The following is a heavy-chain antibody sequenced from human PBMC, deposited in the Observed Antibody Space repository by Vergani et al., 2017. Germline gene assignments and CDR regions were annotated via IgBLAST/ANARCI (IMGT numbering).Heavy chain of an antibody. CDR3: ARAARTHYYYYGMDV. CDR2: ISSSSSYI. J-gene: IGHJ6*02. CDR1: GFTFSSNG. Sequence: VQLVESGGGVVQPGRSLRLSCAASGFTFSSNGMHWVRQAPGKGLEWVSSISSSSSYIYYADSVKGRFTISRDNAKNSLYLQMNSLRAEDTAVYYCARAARTHYYYYGMDVWGQGTTVTVSS. D-gene: IGHD6-6*01. V-gene: IGHV3-21*01.